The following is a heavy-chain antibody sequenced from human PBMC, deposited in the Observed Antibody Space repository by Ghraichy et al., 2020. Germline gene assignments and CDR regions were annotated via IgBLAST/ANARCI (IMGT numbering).Heavy chain of an antibody. Sequence: GGSLRLSCAASGFTVSSNYMSWVRQAPGKGLEWVSVIYSGGSTYYADSVKGRFTISRDNSKNTLYLQMNSLRAEDTAVYYCARVHDYGDYAGTFDIWGQGTMVTVSS. CDR1: GFTVSSNY. D-gene: IGHD4-17*01. J-gene: IGHJ3*02. CDR2: IYSGGST. CDR3: ARVHDYGDYAGTFDI. V-gene: IGHV3-53*01.